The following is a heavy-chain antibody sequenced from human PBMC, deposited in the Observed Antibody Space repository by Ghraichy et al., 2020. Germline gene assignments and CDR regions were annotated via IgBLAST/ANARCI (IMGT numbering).Heavy chain of an antibody. J-gene: IGHJ4*02. CDR1: GFTFSSYA. V-gene: IGHV3-23*01. D-gene: IGHD2-2*01. CDR2: MSGTGGYT. Sequence: LSLTCAASGFTFSSYAMSWVRQAPGKGLEWVSAMSGTGGYTYYADSVKGRFTISRDNSKNTLYLHMNGLRAEDTAVYYCAKDDCSSMRCYPDYWGQGNLVT. CDR3: AKDDCSSMRCYPDY.